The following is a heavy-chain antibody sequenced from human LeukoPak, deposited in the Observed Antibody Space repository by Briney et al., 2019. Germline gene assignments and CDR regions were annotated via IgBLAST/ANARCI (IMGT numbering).Heavy chain of an antibody. J-gene: IGHJ6*03. CDR3: ARRGHRSSSSAGYYYYYMDV. CDR2: IYYNGST. CDR1: GGSISSGGYY. V-gene: IGHV4-31*03. Sequence: SQTLSLTCTVSGGSISSGGYYWSWIRQHPGKGLEWIGYIYYNGSTYYNPSLKSRVTISVDTYKNQFSLKLSSVTAADTAVYYCARRGHRSSSSAGYYYYYMDVWGKGTTVTVSS. D-gene: IGHD6-6*01.